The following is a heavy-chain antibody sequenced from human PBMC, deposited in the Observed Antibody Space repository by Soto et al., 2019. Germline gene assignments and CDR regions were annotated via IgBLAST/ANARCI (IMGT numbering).Heavy chain of an antibody. D-gene: IGHD3-10*01. Sequence: HPGGSLRLSCAASGFTFSSYAMSWVRQAPGKGLEWVSAISAGGGSTYYADSVKGRFTISRDNSKNTLFLQMNSQRAEDTAVYHCAKGTANHTRVYDYWGQGTLVTVSS. CDR3: AKGTANHTRVYDY. CDR1: GFTFSSYA. V-gene: IGHV3-23*01. CDR2: ISAGGGST. J-gene: IGHJ4*02.